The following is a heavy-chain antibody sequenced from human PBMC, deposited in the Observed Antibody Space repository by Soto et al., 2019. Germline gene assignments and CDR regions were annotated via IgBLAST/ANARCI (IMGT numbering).Heavy chain of an antibody. Sequence: ASVKVSCKASGYTFTSYGISWVRQAPGQGLEWMGWISAYNGNTNYAQKLQGRVTMTTDTSTSTAYMELRSLRSDDTAVYYCARDRLKYSSGGFPRAFDYWGQGTLVTVSS. V-gene: IGHV1-18*04. CDR3: ARDRLKYSSGGFPRAFDY. D-gene: IGHD6-19*01. CDR2: ISAYNGNT. J-gene: IGHJ4*02. CDR1: GYTFTSYG.